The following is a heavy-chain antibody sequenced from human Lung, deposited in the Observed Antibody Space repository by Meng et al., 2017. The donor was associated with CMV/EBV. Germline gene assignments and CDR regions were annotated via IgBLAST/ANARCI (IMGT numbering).Heavy chain of an antibody. CDR1: GFTFSSYS. D-gene: IGHD2-15*01. CDR2: ISSSSTVT. CDR3: VKGWQKLVDA. Sequence: GGSLRLSCAASGFTFSSYSMSWIRQAPGKGLQWVSSISSSSTVTYYADSVKGRFTISRDKSNNTLHLQMNSVRAEDTAVYYCVKGWQKLVDAWGQGTLVTVAS. J-gene: IGHJ5*02. V-gene: IGHV3-23*01.